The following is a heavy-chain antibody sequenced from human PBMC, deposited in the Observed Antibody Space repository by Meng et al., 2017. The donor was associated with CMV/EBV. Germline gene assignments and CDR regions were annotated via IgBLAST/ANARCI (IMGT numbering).Heavy chain of an antibody. CDR3: AKKRGRDSGWFSYFDY. D-gene: IGHD6-19*01. Sequence: GGSLRLSCAASGFTFSSYAMSWVRQAPGKGLEWVSAISGSGGSTYYADSVKGRFTISRDNSKNTLYLQMNSLRAEDTAVYYCAKKRGRDSGWFSYFDYWGQGTLVTVSS. V-gene: IGHV3-23*01. CDR1: GFTFSSYA. J-gene: IGHJ4*02. CDR2: ISGSGGST.